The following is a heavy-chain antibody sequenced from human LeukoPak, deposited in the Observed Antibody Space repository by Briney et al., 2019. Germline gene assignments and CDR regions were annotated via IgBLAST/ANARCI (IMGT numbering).Heavy chain of an antibody. CDR1: GFTFSSYG. D-gene: IGHD3-22*01. Sequence: GGSLRLSCAASGFTFSSYGMHWVRQAPGKGLEWVAVISYDGSNKYYADSVKGRFTISRDNSKNTLYLQMNSLRAEDTAVYYCARSLSSSSGSPLWGQGTLVTVSS. J-gene: IGHJ4*02. V-gene: IGHV3-30*03. CDR2: ISYDGSNK. CDR3: ARSLSSSSGSPL.